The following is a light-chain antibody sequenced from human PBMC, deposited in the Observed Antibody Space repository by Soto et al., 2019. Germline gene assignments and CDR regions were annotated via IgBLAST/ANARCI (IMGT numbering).Light chain of an antibody. V-gene: IGKV3-20*01. CDR1: QSVGSN. Sequence: EIVMTQSPATLSVSPGDRATLSCRASQSVGSNLAWYQQKLGQAPRLLIYAASSWATGIPDRFSGSGSGTDFTLTISRLEPEDFAVYYCQQYGDSPWTFGQGTKVDIK. CDR2: AAS. CDR3: QQYGDSPWT. J-gene: IGKJ1*01.